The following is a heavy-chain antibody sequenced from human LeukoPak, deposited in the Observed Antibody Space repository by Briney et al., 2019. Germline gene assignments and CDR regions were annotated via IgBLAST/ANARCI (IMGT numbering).Heavy chain of an antibody. V-gene: IGHV3-23*01. CDR2: ISGSGGST. Sequence: GGSLRLSCAASGFTFSSYAMSWVREAPGKGLEWVSAISGSGGSTYYADSVKGRFTISRDNSKNTLYLQMNSVIAEDTAVYYCAKDRRGYSYGLFDYWGQGTLVTVSS. J-gene: IGHJ4*02. CDR3: AKDRRGYSYGLFDY. CDR1: GFTFSSYA. D-gene: IGHD5-18*01.